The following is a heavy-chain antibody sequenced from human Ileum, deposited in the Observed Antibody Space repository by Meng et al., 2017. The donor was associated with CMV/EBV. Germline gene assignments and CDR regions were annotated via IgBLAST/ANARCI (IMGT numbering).Heavy chain of an antibody. D-gene: IGHD2-21*02. V-gene: IGHV3-30*18. CDR1: GFSFRSAV. CDR2: ISYDGSRT. CDR3: AKDYTAWSLDY. Sequence: SGAASGFSFRSAVLFWVRQGPGRGLEWVTVISYDGSRTYYADSVKGRFTVSRDNSKNTLYLQMNSLRVEDTAMYYCAKDYTAWSLDYWGQGTLVTVSS. J-gene: IGHJ4*02.